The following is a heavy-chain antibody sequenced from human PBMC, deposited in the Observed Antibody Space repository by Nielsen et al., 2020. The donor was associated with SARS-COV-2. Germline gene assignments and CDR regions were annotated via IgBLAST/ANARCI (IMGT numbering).Heavy chain of an antibody. CDR2: ISYDGSNK. D-gene: IGHD3-10*01. J-gene: IGHJ3*02. CDR3: ASYYYGSGSHTLISAFDI. Sequence: WLRQPPGKGLEWVAVISYDGSNKYYADSVKGRFTISRDNSKNTLYLQMNSLRAEDTAVYYCASYYYGSGSHTLISAFDIWGQGTMVTVSS. V-gene: IGHV3-30*03.